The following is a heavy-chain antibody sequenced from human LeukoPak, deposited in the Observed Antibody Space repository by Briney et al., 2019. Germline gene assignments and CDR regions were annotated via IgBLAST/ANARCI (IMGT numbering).Heavy chain of an antibody. J-gene: IGHJ4*02. CDR3: ARELGYYFDY. CDR1: GFTFNRHG. Sequence: GRSLRLSCVASGFTFNRHGMHWVRQAPGKGLEWVGIIWYDGSKIYYGDSVKGRFTISRDNSKNTIYLQMNSLRAEDTALYYCARELGYYFDYWGQGPLVTVSS. CDR2: IWYDGSKI. D-gene: IGHD3-10*01. V-gene: IGHV3-33*01.